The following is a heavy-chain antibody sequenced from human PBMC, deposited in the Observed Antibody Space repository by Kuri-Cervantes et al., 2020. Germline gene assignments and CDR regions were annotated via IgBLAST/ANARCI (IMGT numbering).Heavy chain of an antibody. J-gene: IGHJ4*02. CDR1: GFTFSSNV. V-gene: IGHV3-30-3*02. CDR2: ISYDGSNK. D-gene: IGHD3-9*01. CDR3: AKSGYYDILTGYLSH. Sequence: GESLKISCAASGFTFSSNVMHWVRQAPGKGLEWVAVISYDGSNKYYADSVKGRFTISRDNSKNTLYLQMNSLRAEDTAVYYCAKSGYYDILTGYLSHWGQGTLVTVSS.